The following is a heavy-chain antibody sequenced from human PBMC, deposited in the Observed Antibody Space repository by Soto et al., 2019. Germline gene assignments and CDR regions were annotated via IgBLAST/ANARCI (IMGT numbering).Heavy chain of an antibody. J-gene: IGHJ5*02. D-gene: IGHD3-10*01. V-gene: IGHV4-30-2*01. CDR1: GGSISSGGYS. CDR2: IYHSGST. Sequence: PSETLSLTCAVSGGSISSGGYSWSWIRQPPGKGLEWIGYIYHSGSTYYNPSLKSRVTISVDRSKNQFSLKLSSVTAADTAVYYCARARVLLWFGEFDNWFDPWGQGTLVTVSS. CDR3: ARARVLLWFGEFDNWFDP.